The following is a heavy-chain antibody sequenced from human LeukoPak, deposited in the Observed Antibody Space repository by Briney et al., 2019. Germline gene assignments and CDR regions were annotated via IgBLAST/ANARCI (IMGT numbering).Heavy chain of an antibody. CDR3: AKDDGDYAKGYYFDY. D-gene: IGHD4-17*01. CDR2: LSIDGVNT. Sequence: GGSLRLSCAVSGFTFSSYAMSWVRQAPGKGLEWVSALSIDGVNTYYADSVKGRFIISRDNSKNTLYLQMNSLRAEDTAVYYCAKDDGDYAKGYYFDYWGQGTLVTVSS. V-gene: IGHV3-23*01. CDR1: GFTFSSYA. J-gene: IGHJ4*02.